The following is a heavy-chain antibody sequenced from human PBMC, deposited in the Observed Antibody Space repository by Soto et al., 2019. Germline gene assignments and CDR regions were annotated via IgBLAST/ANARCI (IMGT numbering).Heavy chain of an antibody. D-gene: IGHD1-1*01. Sequence: QVHLVQSGAEVKKPGASVKVSCKASGYTFTSYGITWVRQAPGQGLEWMGWISAHNGNTDYAQRLQGRVIVTRDASTSTAYMELRSLRSDDTAVYYCARGRYGDYWGQGALVTVSS. CDR1: GYTFTSYG. CDR3: ARGRYGDY. V-gene: IGHV1-18*01. J-gene: IGHJ4*02. CDR2: ISAHNGNT.